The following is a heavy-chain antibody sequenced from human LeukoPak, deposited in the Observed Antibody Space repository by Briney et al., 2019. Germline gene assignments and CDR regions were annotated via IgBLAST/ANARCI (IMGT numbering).Heavy chain of an antibody. J-gene: IGHJ6*02. D-gene: IGHD6-13*01. CDR3: ARDKRRSSWAPGGAYYYGMDV. Sequence: GGSLRLSCAASGFTFSSYAMSWVRQAPGKGLEWVSAISGSGGSTYYADSVKGRFTISRDNSKNTLYLQMNSLRAEDTAVYYCARDKRRSSWAPGGAYYYGMDVWGQGTTVTVSS. V-gene: IGHV3-23*01. CDR2: ISGSGGST. CDR1: GFTFSSYA.